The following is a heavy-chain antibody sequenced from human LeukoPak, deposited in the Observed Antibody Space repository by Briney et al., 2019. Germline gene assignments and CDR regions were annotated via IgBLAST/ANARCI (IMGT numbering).Heavy chain of an antibody. J-gene: IGHJ4*02. Sequence: GGSLRLSCEASGFTFSNYWMSWVRQAPGKGLVWVAIIKQDAGEKYYVDSVRGRFTISRDNSKNTLYLQMDSLRSEDTGVYYCVRQAQEDYWGQGTLVTVSS. CDR3: VRQAQEDY. CDR2: IKQDAGEK. V-gene: IGHV3-7*01. CDR1: GFTFSNYW.